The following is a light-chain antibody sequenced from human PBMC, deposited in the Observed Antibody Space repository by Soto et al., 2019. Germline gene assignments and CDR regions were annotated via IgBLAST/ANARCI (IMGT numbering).Light chain of an antibody. J-gene: IGLJ2*01. CDR1: NIGSKS. CDR2: DDS. V-gene: IGLV3-21*02. Sequence: SYELTQPPSVSVAPGQTARITCGGNNIGSKSVHWYQQKPGQAPVLVVYDDSDRPSGLPERFSGSNSGNTATLTISRVEAGDEADYYCQVWDSSSDLVFGGGTKLTVL. CDR3: QVWDSSSDLV.